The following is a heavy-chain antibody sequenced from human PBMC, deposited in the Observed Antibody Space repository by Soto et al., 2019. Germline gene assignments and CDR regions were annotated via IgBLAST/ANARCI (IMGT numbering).Heavy chain of an antibody. Sequence: PGGSLRLSCAASGFTFSSYWMHWVRQAPGKGLVWVSRINSDGSSTSYADSVKGRFTISRDNAKNTLYLQMNSLRAEDTAVYYCARVDYDILTGPPRFDYWGQGTLVTVSS. J-gene: IGHJ4*02. V-gene: IGHV3-74*01. CDR3: ARVDYDILTGPPRFDY. CDR1: GFTFSSYW. D-gene: IGHD3-9*01. CDR2: INSDGSST.